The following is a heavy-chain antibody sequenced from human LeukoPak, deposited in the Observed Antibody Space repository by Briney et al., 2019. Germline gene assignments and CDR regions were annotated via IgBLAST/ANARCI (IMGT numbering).Heavy chain of an antibody. D-gene: IGHD6-19*01. CDR3: ARAQSGWYSNWFDP. CDR1: GGSISSSNW. J-gene: IGHJ5*02. CDR2: IYHSGST. Sequence: SETLSLTCAVSGGSISSSNWWSWVRQPPGKGLEWIGEIYHSGSTNYNPSLKSRVTISVDKSKNQFSLKLSSVTAADTAVYYCARAQSGWYSNWFDPWGQGTLVTVSS. V-gene: IGHV4-4*02.